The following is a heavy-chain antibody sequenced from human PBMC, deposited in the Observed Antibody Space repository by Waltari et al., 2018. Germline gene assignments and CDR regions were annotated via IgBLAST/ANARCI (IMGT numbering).Heavy chain of an antibody. CDR3: ARIPGYYDSSGYFGYYYYGMDV. V-gene: IGHV2-70*15. CDR1: GFSLSTSGMC. CDR2: IDWDDDK. J-gene: IGHJ6*02. D-gene: IGHD3-22*01. Sequence: QVTLRESGPALVKPTQTLTLTCTFSGFSLSTSGMCVSWIRQPPGKALEWLARIDWDDDKYYSTSLKTRLTISKDTSKNQVVLTITNMDPVDTATYYCARIPGYYDSSGYFGYYYYGMDVWGQGTTVTVSS.